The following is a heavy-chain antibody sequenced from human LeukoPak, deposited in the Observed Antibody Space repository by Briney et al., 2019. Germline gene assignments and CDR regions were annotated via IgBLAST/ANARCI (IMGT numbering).Heavy chain of an antibody. D-gene: IGHD3-22*01. CDR1: GYTFTSYY. Sequence: ASVKVSCKASGYTFTSYYMRWVRQAPGQGLEWMGIINPSGGSTSYTQKFQGRVTMTRDTSASTVYMELSSLRSEDTAVYYCARTGGSSGHTFDYWGQGTLVTVSS. CDR3: ARTGGSSGHTFDY. CDR2: INPSGGST. V-gene: IGHV1-46*01. J-gene: IGHJ4*02.